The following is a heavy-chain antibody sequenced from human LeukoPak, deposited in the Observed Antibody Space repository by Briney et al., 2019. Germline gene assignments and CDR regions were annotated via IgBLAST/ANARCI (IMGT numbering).Heavy chain of an antibody. CDR1: GYTFTSYD. V-gene: IGHV1-8*03. Sequence: GASVKVSCKASGYTFTSYDINWVRQATGQGLEWMGWMNPNSGNTGYAQKFQGRVTITRNTSISTAYMELSSLRSEDTAVYYCARGPPGIAAQSSPLTTLYYYYYMDVWGKGTTVTVSS. J-gene: IGHJ6*03. CDR3: ARGPPGIAAQSSPLTTLYYYYYMDV. D-gene: IGHD6-13*01. CDR2: MNPNSGNT.